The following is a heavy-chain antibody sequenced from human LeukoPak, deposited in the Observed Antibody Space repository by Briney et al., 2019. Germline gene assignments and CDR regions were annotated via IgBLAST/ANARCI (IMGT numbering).Heavy chain of an antibody. CDR2: ISSSSSYI. CDR1: GFTFSTYS. CDR3: ARTIDDYGGLDY. Sequence: PGGSLRLSCAASGFTFSTYSMNWVRQAPGKGLEWVSFISSSSSYIYYADSVKGRFTISRDNAKNSLYLQMNSLRAEDTAVYYCARTIDDYGGLDYWGQGTLVTVSS. J-gene: IGHJ4*02. D-gene: IGHD4-23*01. V-gene: IGHV3-21*01.